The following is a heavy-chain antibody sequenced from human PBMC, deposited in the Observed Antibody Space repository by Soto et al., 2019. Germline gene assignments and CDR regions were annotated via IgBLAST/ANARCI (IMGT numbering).Heavy chain of an antibody. D-gene: IGHD6-13*01. CDR3: ARNTAAAGPDAFDI. J-gene: IGHJ3*02. V-gene: IGHV4-31*11. CDR1: GGSISSGGYY. CDR2: IYYSGST. Sequence: SETLSLTCAVSGGSISSGGYYWSWIRQHPGKGLEWIGYIYYSGSTYYNPSLKSRVTISVDTSKNQFSLKLSSVTAADTAVYYCARNTAAAGPDAFDIWGQGTMVTVSS.